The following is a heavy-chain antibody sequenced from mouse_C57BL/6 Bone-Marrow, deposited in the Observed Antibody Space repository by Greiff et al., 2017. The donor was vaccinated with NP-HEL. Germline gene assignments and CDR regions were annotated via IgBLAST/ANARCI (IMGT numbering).Heavy chain of an antibody. V-gene: IGHV14-4*01. D-gene: IGHD3-1*01. Sequence: EVMLVESGAELVRPGASVKLSCTASGFNIKDDYMHWVKQRPEQGLEWIGWIDPENGDTEYASKFQGKATITADTSSNTAYLQLSSLTSEDTAVYYCTTRGYGAMDYWGQGTSVTVSS. J-gene: IGHJ4*01. CDR2: IDPENGDT. CDR1: GFNIKDDY. CDR3: TTRGYGAMDY.